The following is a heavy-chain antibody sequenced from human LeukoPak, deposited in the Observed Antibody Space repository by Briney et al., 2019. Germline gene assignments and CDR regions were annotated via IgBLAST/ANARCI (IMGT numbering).Heavy chain of an antibody. J-gene: IGHJ5*02. CDR1: GFTFSSYS. CDR2: ISSSSSTI. CDR3: ARDAGSEGVFGVVKNWFDP. Sequence: GGSLRLSCAASGFTFSSYSMNWVRQAPGKGLEGVSYISSSSSTIYYADSVKGRFTISRDNAKNSLYLQMISLRAEDTAVYYCARDAGSEGVFGVVKNWFDPWGQGTLVTVSS. D-gene: IGHD3-3*01. V-gene: IGHV3-48*04.